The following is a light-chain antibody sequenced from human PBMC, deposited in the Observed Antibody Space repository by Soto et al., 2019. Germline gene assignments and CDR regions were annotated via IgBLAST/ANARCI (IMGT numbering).Light chain of an antibody. CDR2: GAS. Sequence: EIVMTQSPATLSVSPGERATLSCRASQSVSSNLAWSQQKPGQAPRLLIYGASTRATGIPARFSGSGSGTEFTLTISSLQSEDFAVYYCQQYNTWPLFGPGTKVDIK. J-gene: IGKJ3*01. CDR1: QSVSSN. CDR3: QQYNTWPL. V-gene: IGKV3-15*01.